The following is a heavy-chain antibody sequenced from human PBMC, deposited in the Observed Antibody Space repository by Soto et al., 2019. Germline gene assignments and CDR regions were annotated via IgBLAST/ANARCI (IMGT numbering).Heavy chain of an antibody. V-gene: IGHV1-18*01. D-gene: IGHD5-12*01. CDR2: ISAYNGKT. CDR3: ARGGDVNYYHGMDV. J-gene: IGHJ6*02. CDR1: GYTFTSYG. Sequence: QVQLVQSGGEVKKPGASVKLSCTASGYTFTSYGISWVRQAPGQGLEWMGWISAYNGKTNYAQNVQGRVTMTTDTSTRTAYRDLRSLRSDETAVYYCARGGDVNYYHGMDVWGQGTTVTVSS.